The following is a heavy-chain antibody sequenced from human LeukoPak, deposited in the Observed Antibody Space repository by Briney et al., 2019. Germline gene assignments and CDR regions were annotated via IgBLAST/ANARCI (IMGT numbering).Heavy chain of an antibody. V-gene: IGHV3-74*01. CDR1: GFTFNNYW. CDR2: INSDGSST. D-gene: IGHD2/OR15-2a*01. CDR3: AGQYFGFDY. Sequence: GGSVRLSCAASGFTFNNYWMHWVRQGPGKGLVWVSRINSDGSSTSYADSVKGRFTISRDNAKKTLYLQMNSLRADDTAVYYCAGQYFGFDYWGQGTLVTVSS. J-gene: IGHJ4*02.